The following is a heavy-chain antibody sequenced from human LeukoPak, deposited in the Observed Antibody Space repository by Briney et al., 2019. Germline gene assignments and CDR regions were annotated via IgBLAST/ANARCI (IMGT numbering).Heavy chain of an antibody. Sequence: ASVKVSCKASGGTFSSYAISWVRQAPGQGLEWMGGIIPIFGTANYAQKFQGRVTITADESTSTAYMELSSLRSEDTAVYYCARMTTVTTVASWYLDLWGRGTLVTVSS. CDR3: ARMTTVTTVASWYLDL. V-gene: IGHV1-69*13. D-gene: IGHD4-11*01. CDR1: GGTFSSYA. CDR2: IIPIFGTA. J-gene: IGHJ2*01.